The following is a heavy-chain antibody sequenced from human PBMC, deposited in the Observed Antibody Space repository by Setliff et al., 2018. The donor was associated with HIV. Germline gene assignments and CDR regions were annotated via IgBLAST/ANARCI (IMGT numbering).Heavy chain of an antibody. J-gene: IGHJ4*02. CDR1: GGAFSGYY. V-gene: IGHV4-34*01. CDR3: TRAQIAAPRPFDY. Sequence: PSETLSLTCAVCGGAFSGYYWTWIRQSPGRGLEWIGEVNHKGVANYSPSLMRRATISADTSKNHFSLRLSSVTAADTDLYFCTRAQIAAPRPFDYWGQGTLVTVSS. D-gene: IGHD2-21*01. CDR2: VNHKGVA.